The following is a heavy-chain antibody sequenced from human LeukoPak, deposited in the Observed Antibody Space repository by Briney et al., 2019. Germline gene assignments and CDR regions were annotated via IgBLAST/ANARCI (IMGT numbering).Heavy chain of an antibody. CDR1: GFTFSSYG. Sequence: GGSLRLSCAASGFTFSSYGMHWVRQAPGKGLEWEAVISYDGSNKYYADSVKGRFTISRDNSKNTLYLQMNSLRAEDTAVYYCAVAYSSSWYHCDYWGQGTLVTVSS. CDR3: AVAYSSSWYHCDY. V-gene: IGHV3-30*03. CDR2: ISYDGSNK. D-gene: IGHD6-13*01. J-gene: IGHJ4*02.